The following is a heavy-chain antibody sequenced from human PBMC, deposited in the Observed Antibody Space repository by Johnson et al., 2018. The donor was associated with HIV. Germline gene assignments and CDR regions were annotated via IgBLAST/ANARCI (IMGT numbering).Heavy chain of an antibody. D-gene: IGHD6-19*01. V-gene: IGHV3-30*18. Sequence: QVQLVESGGGVVQPGRSLRLSCAASGFTFSSYGMHWVRQAPGKGLEWMAFISYNEDKKYYADSVKGRFTISRDNSKNTLYLQMNSLRAEDTAVYYCAKDFGSGWADAFDIWGQGTGVTISS. J-gene: IGHJ3*02. CDR3: AKDFGSGWADAFDI. CDR1: GFTFSSYG. CDR2: ISYNEDKK.